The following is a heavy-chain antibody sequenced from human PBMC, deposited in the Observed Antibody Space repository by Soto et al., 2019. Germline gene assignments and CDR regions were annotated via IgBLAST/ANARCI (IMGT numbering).Heavy chain of an antibody. CDR3: EREVVVWSYGPAPVYGMDV. D-gene: IGHD2-21*01. J-gene: IGHJ6*02. V-gene: IGHV3-33*01. CDR1: GFTFSSYG. Sequence: QVQLVESGGGVVQPGRSLRLSCAASGFTFSSYGMHWVRQAPGKGLEGVAVIWYDGSNKYYADSVKGRFTISRDNSKNTLYLQMNSLRAEDTAVYYCEREVVVWSYGPAPVYGMDVWGQGTTVTVSS. CDR2: IWYDGSNK.